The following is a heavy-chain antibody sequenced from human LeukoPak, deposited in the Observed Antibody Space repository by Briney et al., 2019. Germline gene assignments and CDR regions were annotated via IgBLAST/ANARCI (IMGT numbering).Heavy chain of an antibody. V-gene: IGHV1-2*02. J-gene: IGHJ5*02. D-gene: IGHD3-3*01. CDR2: INPNSGGT. CDR3: ARESLGDFWSGANWFDP. CDR1: GYTFTGYY. Sequence: ASVKVSCKASGYTFTGYYMHWVRQAPGQGLEWMGWINPNSGGTNYAQKFQGRVTMTRDTSISTAYMELSRLRSDDTAVYYCARESLGDFWSGANWFDPWGQGTLVTVSS.